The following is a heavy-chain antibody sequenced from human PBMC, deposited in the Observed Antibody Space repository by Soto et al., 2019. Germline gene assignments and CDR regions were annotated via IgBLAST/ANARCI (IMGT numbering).Heavy chain of an antibody. Sequence: ASVKVSCKASGYPYTNSYMHWVRQAPGQGLEWMGWIHPNTGGTNYAQKFQGRVTMTRDTSVSTVYMELNRLTSDDTAIYFCASDFRTRGWFRQAGNFAMDVWGQGTTVTVS. CDR3: ASDFRTRGWFRQAGNFAMDV. CDR2: IHPNTGGT. D-gene: IGHD6-19*01. CDR1: GYPYTNSY. J-gene: IGHJ6*02. V-gene: IGHV1-2*02.